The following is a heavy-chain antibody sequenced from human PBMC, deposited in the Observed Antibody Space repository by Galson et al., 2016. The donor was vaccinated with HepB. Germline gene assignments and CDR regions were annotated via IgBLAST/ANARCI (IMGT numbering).Heavy chain of an antibody. J-gene: IGHJ3*01. V-gene: IGHV3-33*01. Sequence: SLRLSCAASGFTFRGYGMHWVRQAPGKGLEWVALIRSDGSISYYADSVKGRFTISRDNSKNTLDLQMNSLRPEDTAVYYCARGVGYGDSTFDVWGQGTMVIVS. CDR3: ARGVGYGDSTFDV. D-gene: IGHD4-17*01. CDR1: GFTFRGYG. CDR2: IRSDGSIS.